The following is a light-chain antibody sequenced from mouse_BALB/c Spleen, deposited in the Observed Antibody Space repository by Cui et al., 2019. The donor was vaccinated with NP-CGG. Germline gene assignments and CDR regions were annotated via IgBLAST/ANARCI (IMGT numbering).Light chain of an antibody. CDR3: ALWYNNHWV. CDR2: GTN. V-gene: IGLV1*01. J-gene: IGLJ1*01. CDR1: TGAVTTNTY. Sequence: QAVVTPDSARPSSPGEPVTLTCRSSTGAVTTNTYADWVQEKPDHLFTGLIGGTNNRAPGVPTRFSGSLIGDKAALTITGAQTEDEAIYFCALWYNNHWVFGGGTKLTVL.